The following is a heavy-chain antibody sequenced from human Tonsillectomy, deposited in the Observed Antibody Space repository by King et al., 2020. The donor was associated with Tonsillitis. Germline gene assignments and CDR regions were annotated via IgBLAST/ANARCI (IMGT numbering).Heavy chain of an antibody. D-gene: IGHD5-18*01. V-gene: IGHV3-43D*03. CDR2: ISWDGGST. CDR3: ANDRTRSQRYSYGFDY. Sequence: VQLVESGGVVVQPGGSLRLSCAASGFTFDDYAMHWVRHAPGKGLEWVSLISWDGGSTYYADSVKGRFTISRDNSKNSLYLQMNSLRAEDTALYYCANDRTRSQRYSYGFDYWGQGTLVTVSS. J-gene: IGHJ4*02. CDR1: GFTFDDYA.